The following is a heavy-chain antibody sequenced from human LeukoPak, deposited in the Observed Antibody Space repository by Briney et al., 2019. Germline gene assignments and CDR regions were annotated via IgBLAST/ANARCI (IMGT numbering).Heavy chain of an antibody. Sequence: GGSLRLSCAASGFTFSSYWMSWVRQAPGKGLEWVANIKQDGSEKYYVDSVKGRSTISRDNAKNSLYLQMNSLRAEDTALYYCARDQYYYDSSGYYPDFDYWGQGTLVTVSS. CDR2: IKQDGSEK. J-gene: IGHJ4*02. CDR3: ARDQYYYDSSGYYPDFDY. D-gene: IGHD3-22*01. CDR1: GFTFSSYW. V-gene: IGHV3-7*03.